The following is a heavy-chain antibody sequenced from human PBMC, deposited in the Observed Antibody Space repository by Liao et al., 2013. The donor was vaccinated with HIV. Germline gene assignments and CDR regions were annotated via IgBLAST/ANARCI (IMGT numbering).Heavy chain of an antibody. CDR3: AREKMRYFDWLSMGFDL. Sequence: QVQLQESGPGLVKPSETLSLTCTVSGGSISSYYWSWIRQPAGKGLEWIGRIYTSGSTNYNPSLKSRVTMSVDTSKNQFSLKLSSVTAADTAKYYCAREKMRYFDWLSMGFDLWGQGIQVTVSS. J-gene: IGHJ4*02. V-gene: IGHV4-4*07. CDR2: IYTSGST. D-gene: IGHD3-9*01. CDR1: GGSISSYY.